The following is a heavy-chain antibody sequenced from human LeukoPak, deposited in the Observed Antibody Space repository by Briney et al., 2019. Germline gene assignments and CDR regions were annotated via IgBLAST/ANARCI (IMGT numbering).Heavy chain of an antibody. J-gene: IGHJ4*02. CDR3: AKDQLVVAVAPIHY. D-gene: IGHD2-15*01. CDR2: ISGSGGST. Sequence: GGSLRLSCAASGFTFSSYAMTWVRQAPGEGLEWVSSISGSGGSTNYADSVKGRFTFSRDNSKNTLYLQMNRLRAEDTALYYCAKDQLVVAVAPIHYWGQGTLVTVSS. V-gene: IGHV3-23*01. CDR1: GFTFSSYA.